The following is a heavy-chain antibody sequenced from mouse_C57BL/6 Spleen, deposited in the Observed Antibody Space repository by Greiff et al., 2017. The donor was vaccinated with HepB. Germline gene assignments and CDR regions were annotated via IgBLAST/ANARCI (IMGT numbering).Heavy chain of an antibody. CDR2: IDPSDSYT. V-gene: IGHV1-59*01. D-gene: IGHD1-1*01. Sequence: VQLQQPGAELVRPGTSVKLSCKASGYTFTSYWMHWVKQRPGQGLEWIGVIDPSDSYTNYNQKFKGKATLTEDTSSSTAYMQLSSLTSEDSAVYYCARVGSTVVADYWGQGTTLTVSS. J-gene: IGHJ2*01. CDR1: GYTFTSYW. CDR3: ARVGSTVVADY.